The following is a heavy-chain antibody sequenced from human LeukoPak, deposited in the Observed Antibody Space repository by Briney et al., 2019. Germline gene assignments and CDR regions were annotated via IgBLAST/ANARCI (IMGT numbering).Heavy chain of an antibody. D-gene: IGHD3-10*01. V-gene: IGHV3-30*04. J-gene: IGHJ6*02. Sequence: PGRSLRLSCAASGFTFSSYAMHWARQAPGKGLEWVAVISYDGSNKYYADSVKGRFTISRDNSKNTLYLQMNSLRAEDTAVYYCARDRYGSGSYGGFYYYYYGMDVWGQGTTVTVSS. CDR2: ISYDGSNK. CDR3: ARDRYGSGSYGGFYYYYYGMDV. CDR1: GFTFSSYA.